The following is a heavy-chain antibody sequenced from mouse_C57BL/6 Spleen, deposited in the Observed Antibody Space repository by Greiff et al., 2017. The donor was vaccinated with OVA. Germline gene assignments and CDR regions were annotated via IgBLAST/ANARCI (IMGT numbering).Heavy chain of an antibody. V-gene: IGHV1-18*01. Sequence: VQLQQSGPELVKPGASVKIPCKASGYTFTDYNMDWVKQSHGKSLEWIGDINPNNGGTIYNQKFKGKATLTVDKSSSTAYMELRSLTSEDTAVYYGATYDYDGFAYWGQGTLVTVSA. CDR2: INPNNGGT. J-gene: IGHJ3*01. CDR3: ATYDYDGFAY. D-gene: IGHD2-4*01. CDR1: GYTFTDYN.